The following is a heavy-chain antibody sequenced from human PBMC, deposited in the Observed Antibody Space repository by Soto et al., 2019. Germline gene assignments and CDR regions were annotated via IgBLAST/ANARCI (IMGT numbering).Heavy chain of an antibody. Sequence: SETLSLTCTVSGGSISNYYWSWIRQPPGKGLEWIGYIYYSGSTSYNPPLKSRVTISVDTSKNQFSLKLSSVTAADTAVYYCARGTLQQLVRLTDAFDIWGRGTMVTVSS. CDR3: ARGTLQQLVRLTDAFDI. J-gene: IGHJ3*02. V-gene: IGHV4-59*01. CDR2: IYYSGST. CDR1: GGSISNYY. D-gene: IGHD6-13*01.